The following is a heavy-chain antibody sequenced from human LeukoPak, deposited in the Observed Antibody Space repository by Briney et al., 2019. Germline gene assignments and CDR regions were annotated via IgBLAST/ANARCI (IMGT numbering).Heavy chain of an antibody. D-gene: IGHD2/OR15-2a*01. J-gene: IGHJ6*02. CDR1: GFTFSSYG. CDR3: AKDNSPTAYYYYGTDV. CDR2: ISYDGSNK. Sequence: GRSLRLSCAASGFTFSSYGMHWVRQAPGKGLEWVAVISYDGSNKYYADSVKGRFTISRDNSKNTLYLQMNSLRAEDTAVYYCAKDNSPTAYYYYGTDVWGQGTTVTVSS. V-gene: IGHV3-30*18.